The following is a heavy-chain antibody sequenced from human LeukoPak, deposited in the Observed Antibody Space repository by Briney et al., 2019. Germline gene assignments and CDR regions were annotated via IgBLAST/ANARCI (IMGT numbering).Heavy chain of an antibody. CDR1: GYTFTSYG. Sequence: ASVKVSCKASGYTFTSYGISWVRQAPGQGLEWMGWISAYNGNTNYAQKLQGRVTMTTDTSTSTAYMELRSLRSDDTAVYYCARVSIVVVPAAPEGDYWGQGTLVTVSS. J-gene: IGHJ4*02. CDR2: ISAYNGNT. V-gene: IGHV1-18*01. CDR3: ARVSIVVVPAAPEGDY. D-gene: IGHD2-2*01.